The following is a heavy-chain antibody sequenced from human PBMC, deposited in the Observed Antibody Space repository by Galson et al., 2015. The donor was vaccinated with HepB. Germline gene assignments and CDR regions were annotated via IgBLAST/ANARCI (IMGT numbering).Heavy chain of an antibody. V-gene: IGHV1-69*10. D-gene: IGHD1-26*01. CDR3: ASVSHFSGSFGGGHY. CDR2: IIPLLNKT. J-gene: IGHJ4*02. CDR1: GGTFNFYA. Sequence: SVKVSCKASGGTFNFYAINWVRQAPGQGLEWMGGIIPLLNKTNYEQKFQGRLTIVADKPTTTAYMELRSLRSEDTAVYFCASVSHFSGSFGGGHYWGQGTLVTVSS.